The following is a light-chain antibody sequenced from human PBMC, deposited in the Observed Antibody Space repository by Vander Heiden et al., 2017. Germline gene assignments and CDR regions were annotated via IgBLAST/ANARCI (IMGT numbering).Light chain of an antibody. CDR1: QSVSSY. J-gene: IGKJ2*01. CDR2: DAS. CDR3: QQRSNWPPDT. Sequence: EIVLTQSPATLSLSPGERATLSCRASQSVSSYLAWYQQKPGQAPRLLIYDASNRATGIPARFSGSGSGTDFTLTICSREPEDFAVYYCQQRSNWPPDTFGQGTKLEIK. V-gene: IGKV3-11*01.